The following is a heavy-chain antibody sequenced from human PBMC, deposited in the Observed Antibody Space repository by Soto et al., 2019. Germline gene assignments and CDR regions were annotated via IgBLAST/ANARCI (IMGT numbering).Heavy chain of an antibody. CDR3: ARDGDYDVWRGYYGAFDF. D-gene: IGHD3-3*01. J-gene: IGHJ3*01. V-gene: IGHV4-59*01. Sequence: SETLSLTCPVSGGSISSYYWSWIRQPPGKGLEWIGYIYYSGSTNYNPSLKSRVTISVDMSKNQFSLKLSSVTAADTAVYYCARDGDYDVWRGYYGAFDFWGQGTTVTV. CDR1: GGSISSYY. CDR2: IYYSGST.